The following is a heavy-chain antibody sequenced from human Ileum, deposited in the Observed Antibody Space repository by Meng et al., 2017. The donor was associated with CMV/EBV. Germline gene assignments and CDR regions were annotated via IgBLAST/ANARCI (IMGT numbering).Heavy chain of an antibody. Sequence: GESLKISCAASGSTSSNYAMNWVRQALGKGLGWVAIISASGGSSYYAESVQGRFCISRDNSRNTLSLQMDSLRAADKARYLCAKENSENSVPSHIDFWGQGTLVTVSS. D-gene: IGHD5/OR15-5a*01. CDR1: GSTSSNYA. V-gene: IGHV3-23*01. J-gene: IGHJ4*02. CDR3: AKENSENSVPSHIDF. CDR2: ISASGGSS.